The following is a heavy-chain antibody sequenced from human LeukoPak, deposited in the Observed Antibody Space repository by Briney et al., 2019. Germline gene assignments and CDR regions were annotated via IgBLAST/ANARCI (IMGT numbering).Heavy chain of an antibody. D-gene: IGHD6-19*01. V-gene: IGHV3-13*01. CDR1: GLTFSTHD. J-gene: IGHJ3*02. CDR2: IGTLADT. Sequence: GRSLRLSCAPSGLTFSTHDTHWVRQITGKWLEWDSSIGTLADTFYSDYVEGRFTIYRENAENSLYLQMNSLRVGDRAVYYCATGRSSGWSYAFEIWGRGTMVTVSS. CDR3: ATGRSSGWSYAFEI.